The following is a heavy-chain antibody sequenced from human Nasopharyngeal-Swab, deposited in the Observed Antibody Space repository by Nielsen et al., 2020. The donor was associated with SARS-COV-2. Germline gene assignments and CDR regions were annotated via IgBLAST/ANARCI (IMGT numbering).Heavy chain of an antibody. CDR2: IKHDGSEK. CDR1: GFTFSTYW. CDR3: ATDCYSFGYDRGY. D-gene: IGHD2-21*02. V-gene: IGHV3-7*01. J-gene: IGHJ4*02. Sequence: GGSLRLSCATSGFTFSTYWMTWVRQAPGQGLELVANIKHDGSEKYYIDSVKGRFTISRDNAKSSLFLEMNSLRVEDTALYYCATDCYSFGYDRGYWGQGTLVIVSS.